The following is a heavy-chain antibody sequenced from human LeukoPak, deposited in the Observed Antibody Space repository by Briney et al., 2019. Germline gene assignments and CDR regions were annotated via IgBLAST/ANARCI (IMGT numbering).Heavy chain of an antibody. V-gene: IGHV7-4-1*02. CDR3: ARGNSGDYYHYYMDV. Sequence: ASVKVSCKASGYTFTSYDINWVRQAPGQGLEWMGWINTNTGNPTYAQGFAGRFVFPLDTSVSTAYLQISSLKAEDTAVYYCARGNSGDYYHYYMDVWGKGTTVTVSS. D-gene: IGHD2-21*01. CDR1: GYTFTSYD. CDR2: INTNTGNP. J-gene: IGHJ6*03.